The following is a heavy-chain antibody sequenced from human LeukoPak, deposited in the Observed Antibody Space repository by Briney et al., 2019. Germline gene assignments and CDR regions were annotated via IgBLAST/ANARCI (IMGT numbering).Heavy chain of an antibody. J-gene: IGHJ3*02. Sequence: GASVKVSCKASGYTFTSYGISWVRQAPGQGLEWMGWISAYNGNTNYAQKFQGRVTITADKSTSTAYMELSSLRSEDTAVYYCARARRGNAFDIWGQGTMVTVSS. V-gene: IGHV1-18*01. CDR1: GYTFTSYG. D-gene: IGHD1-1*01. CDR3: ARARRGNAFDI. CDR2: ISAYNGNT.